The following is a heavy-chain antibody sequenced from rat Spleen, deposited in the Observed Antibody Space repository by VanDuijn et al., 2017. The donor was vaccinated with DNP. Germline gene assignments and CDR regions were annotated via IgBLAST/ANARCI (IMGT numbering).Heavy chain of an antibody. Sequence: EVQLVESGGNLVQVGRSLKLSCAASGFTFSDYYMAWVRQAPTKGLEWVASISYDGGTAYYRHSVKGRFTISRDNAKNTLQLQMNNLRSEDTATYYCATGTLAYWDQGTLVTVSS. CDR3: ATGTLAY. J-gene: IGHJ3*01. V-gene: IGHV5-20*01. CDR2: ISYDGGTA. CDR1: GFTFSDYY.